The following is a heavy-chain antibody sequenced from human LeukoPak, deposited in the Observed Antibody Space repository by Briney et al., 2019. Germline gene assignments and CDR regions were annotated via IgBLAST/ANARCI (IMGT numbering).Heavy chain of an antibody. CDR3: AVRDRVLLDY. CDR2: IYHSGST. Sequence: GSLRLSCAASGFTFSSYSMNWVRQAPGKGLEWIGEIYHSGSTNYNPSLKSRVTISVDKSKNQFSLKLSSVTAADTAVYYCAVRDRVLLDYWGQGTLVTVSS. V-gene: IGHV4-4*02. D-gene: IGHD3-10*01. J-gene: IGHJ4*02. CDR1: GFTFSSYSM.